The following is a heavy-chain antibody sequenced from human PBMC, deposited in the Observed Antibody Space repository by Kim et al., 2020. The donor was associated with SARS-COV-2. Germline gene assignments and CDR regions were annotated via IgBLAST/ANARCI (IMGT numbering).Heavy chain of an antibody. CDR3: ARDDSSGYYGWFDP. J-gene: IGHJ5*02. Sequence: PSLKSRVTISVATSKNQFSLRLSAVAAADTAVYYCARDDSSGYYGWFDPWSQGTLVTVSS. D-gene: IGHD3-22*01. V-gene: IGHV4-31*02.